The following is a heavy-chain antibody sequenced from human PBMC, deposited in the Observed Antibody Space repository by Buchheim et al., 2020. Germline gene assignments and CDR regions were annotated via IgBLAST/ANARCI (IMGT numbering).Heavy chain of an antibody. CDR3: ARGSYQTGWRGFSYYSMDV. CDR1: GASINSGGYY. J-gene: IGHJ6*02. D-gene: IGHD6-19*01. CDR2: IYSGGST. V-gene: IGHV4-39*06. Sequence: HLQGSGPGLVRPSETLSLTCTVSGASINSGGYYWDWVRQPPGKGLEWVGHIYSGGSTYFNPSLKSRGTISFDASNNKIPLMLTSVTAADTGTYYCARGSYQTGWRGFSYYSMDVWGQGT.